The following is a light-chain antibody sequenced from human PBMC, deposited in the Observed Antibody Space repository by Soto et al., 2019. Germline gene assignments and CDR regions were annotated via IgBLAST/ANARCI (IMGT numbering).Light chain of an antibody. V-gene: IGKV1-17*03. CDR3: LQHNTYPDT. CDR2: ETS. Sequence: DVQMTQSPSAMSASVGDRVTIACRASQAISRFVAWFQHKPGRAPERLIYETSNLQPGVPSRFSGSGSGTELTLAISGLQPEDFATYFCLQHNTYPDTFGLGTKLEIK. CDR1: QAISRF. J-gene: IGKJ2*01.